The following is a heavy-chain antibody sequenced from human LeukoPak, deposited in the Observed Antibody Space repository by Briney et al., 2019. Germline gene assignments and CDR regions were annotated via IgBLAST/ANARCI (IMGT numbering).Heavy chain of an antibody. J-gene: IGHJ5*02. V-gene: IGHV4-39*07. D-gene: IGHD6-19*01. CDR1: GESTSNSRHY. Sequence: SETLSLTCAVYGESTSNSRHYWSWIRQPAGKGLEWIGSIYYSGSTYYNPSLKSRVTISVDTSKNQFSLKLSSVTAADTAVYYCARDYSYSSGWFPWGQGTLVTVSS. CDR3: ARDYSYSSGWFP. CDR2: IYYSGST.